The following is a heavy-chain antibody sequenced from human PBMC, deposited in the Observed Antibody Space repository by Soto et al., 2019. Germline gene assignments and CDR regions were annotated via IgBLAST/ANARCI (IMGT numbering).Heavy chain of an antibody. Sequence: EVQLLESGGGLVQPGGSLRLSCAASGLPFSSHAMSWVRQAPGKGLEWVSSISISGGNTYYADSVRGRFTISRDNSTNTLYLHMNSLTAEDTAIYYCANEIRPNDYWGQGTLVTVSS. CDR3: ANEIRPNDY. D-gene: IGHD4-17*01. CDR1: GLPFSSHA. J-gene: IGHJ4*02. CDR2: ISISGGNT. V-gene: IGHV3-23*01.